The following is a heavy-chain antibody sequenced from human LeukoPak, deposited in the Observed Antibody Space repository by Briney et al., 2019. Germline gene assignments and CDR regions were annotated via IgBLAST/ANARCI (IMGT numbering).Heavy chain of an antibody. CDR2: ISAYNGDT. CDR3: ARGSGRPNSYYYYMDV. J-gene: IGHJ6*03. Sequence: GASVKVSCKASGYTFISYGISWVRQAPGQGLEWMGWISAYNGDTNYAQKRQGRVTMTTDTSTSTAYMELRSLRSDDTAVYYCARGSGRPNSYYYYMDVWGKGTTVTISS. V-gene: IGHV1-18*01. D-gene: IGHD3-10*01. CDR1: GYTFISYG.